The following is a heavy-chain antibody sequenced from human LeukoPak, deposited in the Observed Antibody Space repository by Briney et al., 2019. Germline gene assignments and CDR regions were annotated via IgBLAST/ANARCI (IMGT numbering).Heavy chain of an antibody. V-gene: IGHV4-34*01. CDR2: INHSGSA. J-gene: IGHJ4*02. Sequence: PSETLSLTCAVYGGSFSGYYWNWVRQPPGKGLEWIGEINHSGSANYNPSLKSRVTISVDTSKKQFSLRLSSVTAADTAMYYCARGRGPRAVADRALESWGLGTLVTVSS. CDR3: ARGRGPRAVADRALES. CDR1: GGSFSGYY. D-gene: IGHD6-19*01.